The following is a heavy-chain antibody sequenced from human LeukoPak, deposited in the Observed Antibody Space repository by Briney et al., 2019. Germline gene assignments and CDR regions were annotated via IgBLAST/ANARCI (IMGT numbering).Heavy chain of an antibody. CDR3: AKGIAVAGSGLGYSYYGMDV. Sequence: GRSLRLSCAASGFTFSSYGMHWVRQAPGKGLEWVAVISYDESYKYYADSVKGRFTISRDNAKSTVYLQMNSLRAEDTAVYYCAKGIAVAGSGLGYSYYGMDVWGQGTTVTVSS. V-gene: IGHV3-30*18. J-gene: IGHJ6*02. CDR1: GFTFSSYG. CDR2: ISYDESYK. D-gene: IGHD6-19*01.